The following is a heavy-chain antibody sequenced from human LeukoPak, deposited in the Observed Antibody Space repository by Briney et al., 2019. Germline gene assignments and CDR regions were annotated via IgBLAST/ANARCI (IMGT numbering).Heavy chain of an antibody. CDR3: PRGGLSIMGY. Sequence: GGSLRLSCGASGITFSSYSMNWVRQAPGKGLEWVSYISSSGSTKYYADSVKGRFTISRDNARNSLYLQMNSLRAEDTAVYFCPRGGLSIMGYWGQGTLVTVSS. CDR2: ISSSGSTK. D-gene: IGHD2/OR15-2a*01. V-gene: IGHV3-48*01. J-gene: IGHJ4*02. CDR1: GITFSSYS.